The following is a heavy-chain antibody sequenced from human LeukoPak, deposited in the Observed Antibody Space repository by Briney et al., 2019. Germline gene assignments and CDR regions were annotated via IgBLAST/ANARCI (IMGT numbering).Heavy chain of an antibody. CDR3: AREATVTRNWFDP. CDR2: INSDGSST. V-gene: IGHV3-74*01. D-gene: IGHD4-17*01. J-gene: IGHJ5*02. Sequence: PGGSLRLSCAASGFTFSSYWMHWVRQAPGKGLVCVSRINSDGSSTSYADSVKGRFTISRDNAKNTLYLQMNSLRAEDTAVYYCAREATVTRNWFDPWGQGTLVTVSS. CDR1: GFTFSSYW.